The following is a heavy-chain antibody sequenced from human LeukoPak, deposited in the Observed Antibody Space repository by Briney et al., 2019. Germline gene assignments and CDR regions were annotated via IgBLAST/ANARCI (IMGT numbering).Heavy chain of an antibody. CDR2: IYYSGGT. J-gene: IGHJ6*02. V-gene: IGHV4-59*01. CDR1: GGSISSYY. Sequence: PSETLSLTCTVSGGSISSYYWSWIRQPPGKGLEWIGYIYYSGGTNYNPSLKSRVTISVDTSKNQFSLKLSSVTAADTAVYYCAREYYGMDVWGQGTTVTVSS. CDR3: AREYYGMDV.